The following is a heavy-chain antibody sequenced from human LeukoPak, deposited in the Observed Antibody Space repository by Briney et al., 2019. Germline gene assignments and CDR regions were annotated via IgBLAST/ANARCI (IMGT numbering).Heavy chain of an antibody. V-gene: IGHV1-69*05. CDR2: IIPIFGTA. CDR1: GGTFSSYA. CDR3: ATGAGTGYYYYYMDV. J-gene: IGHJ6*03. D-gene: IGHD6-19*01. Sequence: ASVKVSCKASGGTFSSYAISWVRQAPGQGLEWMGGIIPIFGTANYAQKFKGRVTITTTKSTSTAYMELSSLRSEGRAVYYCATGAGTGYYYYYMDVWGKGTTVTVSS.